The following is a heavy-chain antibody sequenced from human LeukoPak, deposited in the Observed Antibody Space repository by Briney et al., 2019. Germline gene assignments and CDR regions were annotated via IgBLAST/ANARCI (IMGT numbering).Heavy chain of an antibody. CDR2: IKPDGSEK. Sequence: GGSLRLSCAASGFTFSSYWMSWVRQAPGKGLEWVANIKPDGSEKYYVDSVRGRLTISRDNAKNSLYLQMNSLRAEDTAVYYCRYSSRGGFDYWGQGTLVTVSS. V-gene: IGHV3-7*01. CDR1: GFTFSSYW. D-gene: IGHD6-13*01. J-gene: IGHJ4*02. CDR3: RYSSRGGFDY.